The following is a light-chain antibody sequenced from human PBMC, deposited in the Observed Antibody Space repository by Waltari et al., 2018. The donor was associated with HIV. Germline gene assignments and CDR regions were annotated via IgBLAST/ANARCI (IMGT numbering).Light chain of an antibody. J-gene: IGKJ2*01. V-gene: IGKV3-20*01. Sequence: EIVLTQSPGTLCLSPGERATLSCRASQRVADSYLAWYQLKRGQAPRLLIYGASRRATGIPDRFSGSGSGTDFTLKISRVEAEDVGVYFCMQGLQTPNTFGQGTKLEIK. CDR1: QRVADSY. CDR3: MQGLQTPNT. CDR2: GAS.